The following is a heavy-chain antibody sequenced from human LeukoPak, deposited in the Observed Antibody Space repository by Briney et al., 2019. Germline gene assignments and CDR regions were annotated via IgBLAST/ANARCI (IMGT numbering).Heavy chain of an antibody. CDR3: ARAMVRGVWTNFDY. CDR2: IKQDGSEK. D-gene: IGHD3-10*01. CDR1: GFTFSDYW. J-gene: IGHJ4*02. Sequence: EPGGSLRLSCAASGFTFSDYWMSWVRQAPGKGLEWVANIKQDGSEKYYVDSVRGRFTISRDNSKNSLYLQMNSLRAEDTAVYFCARAMVRGVWTNFDYWGQGTPVTVSS. V-gene: IGHV3-7*04.